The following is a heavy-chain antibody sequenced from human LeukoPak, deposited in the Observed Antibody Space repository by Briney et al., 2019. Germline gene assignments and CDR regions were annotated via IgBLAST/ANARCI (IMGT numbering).Heavy chain of an antibody. D-gene: IGHD1-26*01. CDR2: IIPMFGTP. J-gene: IGHJ3*02. CDR3: ARVLVGATRAFDI. CDR1: GDTFTTYA. V-gene: IGHV1-69*06. Sequence: GASVKVSCKTSGDTFTTYAIIWVRQAPGQGLEWMGGIIPMFGTPNYAQRLQGRVTITADKSTKTAYMELSSLRSEDTAVYYCARVLVGATRAFDIWGQGTMVTVSS.